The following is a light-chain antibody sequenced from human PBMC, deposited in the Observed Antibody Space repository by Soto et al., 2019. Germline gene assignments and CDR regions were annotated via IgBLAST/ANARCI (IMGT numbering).Light chain of an antibody. J-gene: IGKJ1*01. CDR1: QSISIW. Sequence: DIQMTQSPSTLSASVGDRVTITCRASQSISIWLAWYQQKPGKAPKLLIYKASSLESGVPSRFSGSGSGTEFTRTISSLQPDDCAIYYCQQYNSYWTFGQGTKVEIK. V-gene: IGKV1-5*03. CDR2: KAS. CDR3: QQYNSYWT.